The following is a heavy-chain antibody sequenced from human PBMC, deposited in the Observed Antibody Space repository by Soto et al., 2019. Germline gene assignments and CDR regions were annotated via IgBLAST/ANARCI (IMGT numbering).Heavy chain of an antibody. J-gene: IGHJ4*02. V-gene: IGHV1-69*13. CDR2: LVPLFDTA. D-gene: IGHD3-3*01. Sequence: SVKVSCKASGGTFSKYAINWVRQAPGQGLEWMGGLVPLFDTANYAQTFQDRVTITADESTNTAYMELSGLRSEDTAVYYCATPIRYYDAWSGYPPFDYWGQGTLVTVSS. CDR3: ATPIRYYDAWSGYPPFDY. CDR1: GGTFSKYA.